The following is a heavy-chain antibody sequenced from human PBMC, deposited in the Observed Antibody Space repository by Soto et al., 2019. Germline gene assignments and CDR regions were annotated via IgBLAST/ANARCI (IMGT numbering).Heavy chain of an antibody. D-gene: IGHD3-22*01. CDR1: GFTFSSYA. J-gene: IGHJ4*02. Sequence: EVQLLESGGGLVQPGGSLRLSCAASGFTFSSYAMSWVRQAPGKGLEWVSAISGSGGSTYYADSVKGRFTISRDNSKNTLYLQMNSLRAEDTAVYYCANLVGFHDSSGYCRHYWGQGTLVTVSS. V-gene: IGHV3-23*01. CDR3: ANLVGFHDSSGYCRHY. CDR2: ISGSGGST.